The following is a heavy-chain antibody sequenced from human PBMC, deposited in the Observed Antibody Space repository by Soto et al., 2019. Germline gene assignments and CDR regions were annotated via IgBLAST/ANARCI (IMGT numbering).Heavy chain of an antibody. J-gene: IGHJ4*01. V-gene: IGHV3-30*18. D-gene: IGHD6-13*01. CDR2: ISYDGSNK. CDR1: GFTFSSYG. Sequence: GGYLILSCAASGFTFSSYGMHWVRQAPGKGLEWVAVISYDGSNKYYADSVKGRFTISRDNSKNTLYLQMNSLRAEDTAVYYCAKRYSRSSDYWGHATLVAVSP. CDR3: AKRYSRSSDY.